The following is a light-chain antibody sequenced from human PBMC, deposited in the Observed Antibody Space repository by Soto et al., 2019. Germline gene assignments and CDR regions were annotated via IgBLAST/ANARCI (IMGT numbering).Light chain of an antibody. Sequence: DIQMTQTPSTLSGSVGERVTITCRASQTISSWLAWYQQKPGKAPKLLIYKASTLKSGVPSRFSGSGSGTDFSFSISSLPPEDIVTYYCQQYENLVTFGQGTRLEIK. CDR2: KAS. CDR1: QTISSW. CDR3: QQYENLVT. V-gene: IGKV1-5*03. J-gene: IGKJ5*01.